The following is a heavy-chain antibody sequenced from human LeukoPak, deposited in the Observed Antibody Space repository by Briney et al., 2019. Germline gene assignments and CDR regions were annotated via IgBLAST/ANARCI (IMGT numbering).Heavy chain of an antibody. CDR1: GGSISSSSYY. Sequence: SETLSLTCTVSGGSISSSSYYWGWIRQPPGKGLEWIGSIYYSGSTYYNPSLKSRVTISVDTSKNQFSLKLSSVTAADTAVYYCARLPNRQEDIAAAGSRYYYYGMDVWGQGTTVTVSS. D-gene: IGHD6-13*01. CDR3: ARLPNRQEDIAAAGSRYYYYGMDV. CDR2: IYYSGST. J-gene: IGHJ6*02. V-gene: IGHV4-39*07.